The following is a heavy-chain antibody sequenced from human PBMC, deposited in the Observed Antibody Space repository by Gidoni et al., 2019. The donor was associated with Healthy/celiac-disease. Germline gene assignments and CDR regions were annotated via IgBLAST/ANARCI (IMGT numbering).Heavy chain of an antibody. J-gene: IGHJ4*02. V-gene: IGHV3-48*02. Sequence: EVQLVASGGGLVQPGGSLRLSCAASGFPFSRYRMNWVRQAPGKGLALVSYSSSSSSTIYYADSVKGRFTISRDNAKNSRYLQMNSLRDEDTAVYYCASLRCSSTSCYTRSFDYWGQGTLVTVSS. CDR3: ASLRCSSTSCYTRSFDY. CDR1: GFPFSRYR. CDR2: SSSSSSTI. D-gene: IGHD2-2*02.